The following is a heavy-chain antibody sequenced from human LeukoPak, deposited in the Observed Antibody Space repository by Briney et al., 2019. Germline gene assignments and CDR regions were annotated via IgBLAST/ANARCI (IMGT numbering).Heavy chain of an antibody. V-gene: IGHV3-21*01. J-gene: IGHJ4*02. Sequence: GGSLRLSCAASGFTFSSYAMSWVRQAPGKGLEWVSSISSSSSYIYYADSVKGRFTISRDNAKNSLYLEMNSLRAEDTAVYYCARDFGPTYWGQGTLVTVSS. CDR1: GFTFSSYA. D-gene: IGHD3-16*01. CDR3: ARDFGPTY. CDR2: ISSSSSYI.